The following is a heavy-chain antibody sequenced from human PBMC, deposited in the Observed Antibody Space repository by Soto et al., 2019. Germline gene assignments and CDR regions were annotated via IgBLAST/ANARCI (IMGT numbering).Heavy chain of an antibody. CDR3: AKDQLRGVRGVITYYYGMGV. CDR1: GFTFSSYG. CDR2: ISYDGSNK. D-gene: IGHD3-10*01. V-gene: IGHV3-30*18. J-gene: IGHJ6*02. Sequence: QVQLVESGGGVVQPGRSLRLSCAASGFTFSSYGMHWVRQAPGKGLEWVAVISYDGSNKYYADSVKGRFTISRDNSKNPLYLQMNSLRAEDTAVYYCAKDQLRGVRGVITYYYGMGVWSLGTTVTVS.